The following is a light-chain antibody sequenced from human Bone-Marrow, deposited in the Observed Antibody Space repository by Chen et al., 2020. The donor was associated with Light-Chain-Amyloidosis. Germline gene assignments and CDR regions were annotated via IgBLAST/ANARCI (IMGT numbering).Light chain of an antibody. V-gene: IGLV3-25*03. Sequence: SYELTQPPSVSVSPGQTARITCSGDDLPTKYAYWYQQKPGQAPVLVIHRDTERPSGISERFSGSSAGTTATLTISGVQPEDEADYHCQSADSSGTYDVIFGGGTKLTVL. J-gene: IGLJ2*01. CDR1: DLPTKY. CDR3: QSADSSGTYDVI. CDR2: RDT.